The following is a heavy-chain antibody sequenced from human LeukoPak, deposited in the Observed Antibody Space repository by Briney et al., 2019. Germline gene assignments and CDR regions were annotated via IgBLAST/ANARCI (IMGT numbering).Heavy chain of an antibody. J-gene: IGHJ4*02. V-gene: IGHV1-2*02. CDR2: INPNSGGT. CDR3: ARDQAAIMITFGGVIVY. Sequence: ASVKVSCKASGYTFTGYYMHWVRQAPGQGLEWMGWINPNSGGTNYAQKFQGRVTMTRDTSISTAYMELSRLRSDDTAVYYCARDQAAIMITFGGVIVYWGQGTLVTVSS. CDR1: GYTFTGYY. D-gene: IGHD3-16*02.